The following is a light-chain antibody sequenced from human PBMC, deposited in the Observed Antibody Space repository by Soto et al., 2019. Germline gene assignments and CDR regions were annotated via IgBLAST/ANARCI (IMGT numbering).Light chain of an antibody. CDR2: EVS. V-gene: IGKV2D-29*01. Sequence: EMVMSQTPLWLSVTPGQPASISCKSSQSLIHRYGNTYLYSYLPKSGQPPPLLIYEVSKRFSGVPVRFSGSWAGTDFTLQVSRVEGEGVVVSYYMQHLHLRTFGQGTKVAF. CDR3: MQHLHLRT. CDR1: QSLIHRYGNTY. J-gene: IGKJ1*01.